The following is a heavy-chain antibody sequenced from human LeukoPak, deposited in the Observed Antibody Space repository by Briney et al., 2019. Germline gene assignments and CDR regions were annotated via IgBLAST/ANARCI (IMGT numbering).Heavy chain of an antibody. Sequence: ASVKVSCKASGYTFTGYYMHWVRQAPGQGLEWMGIINPSGGSTSYAQKFQGRVTMTRDTSTSTVYMELSSLRSEDTAVYYCARAGAQDAFDIWGQGTMVTVSS. J-gene: IGHJ3*02. CDR3: ARAGAQDAFDI. CDR2: INPSGGST. D-gene: IGHD1-26*01. V-gene: IGHV1-46*01. CDR1: GYTFTGYY.